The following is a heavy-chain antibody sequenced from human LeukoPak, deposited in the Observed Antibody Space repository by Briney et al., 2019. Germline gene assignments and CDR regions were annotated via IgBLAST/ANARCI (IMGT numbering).Heavy chain of an antibody. J-gene: IGHJ4*02. CDR2: ISSSSSYI. Sequence: GGSLRLSCAASGFTFSSYSMNWVRQAPGKGLEWVSSISSSSSYIYYADSVKGRFTISRDNAKNSLYLQMDSLRAEDTAVYYCASYGSGYYPSFDYWGQGTLVTVSS. D-gene: IGHD3-22*01. V-gene: IGHV3-21*01. CDR3: ASYGSGYYPSFDY. CDR1: GFTFSSYS.